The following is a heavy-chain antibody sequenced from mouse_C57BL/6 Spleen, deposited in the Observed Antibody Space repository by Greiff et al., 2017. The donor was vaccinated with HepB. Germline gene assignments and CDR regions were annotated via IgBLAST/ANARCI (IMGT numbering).Heavy chain of an antibody. CDR1: GYTFTSYW. Sequence: QVQLQQSGAELVKPGASVKLSCKASGYTFTSYWMHWVKQRPGQGLEWIGMIHPNSGSTNYNEKFKSKATLTVDKSSSTAYMQLSSLTSEDSAVYYCARGNMVTTAGDFDYWGQGTTLTVSS. V-gene: IGHV1-64*01. CDR3: ARGNMVTTAGDFDY. D-gene: IGHD2-2*01. J-gene: IGHJ2*01. CDR2: IHPNSGST.